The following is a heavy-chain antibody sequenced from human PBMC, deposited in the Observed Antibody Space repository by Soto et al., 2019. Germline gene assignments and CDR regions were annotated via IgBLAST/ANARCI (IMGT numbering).Heavy chain of an antibody. J-gene: IGHJ5*02. V-gene: IGHV4-34*01. D-gene: IGHD3-10*01. Sequence: SETLSLTCAVYGGSFSGYYWSWIRQPPGKGLEWIGEINHSGSTNYNPSLKSRVTISVDTSKNQFSLKLSSVTAADTAVYYCARNARSIPGYWLDPWGQGTLVTVSS. CDR1: GGSFSGYY. CDR3: ARNARSIPGYWLDP. CDR2: INHSGST.